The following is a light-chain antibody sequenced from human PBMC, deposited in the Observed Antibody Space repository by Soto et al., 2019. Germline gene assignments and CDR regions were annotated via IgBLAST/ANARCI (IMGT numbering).Light chain of an antibody. V-gene: IGLV2-14*01. CDR2: DVS. Sequence: QSALTQPASVSWSPGQSITLSCTGTRSEVGGYNYVSWYQQHPGKAPKLMSYDVSNRPSGVSNRFSGSKSGNTASLTISGLQAEDEADYYCSSYTSSSTLDVFGTGTKVTVL. CDR3: SSYTSSSTLDV. CDR1: RSEVGGYNY. J-gene: IGLJ1*01.